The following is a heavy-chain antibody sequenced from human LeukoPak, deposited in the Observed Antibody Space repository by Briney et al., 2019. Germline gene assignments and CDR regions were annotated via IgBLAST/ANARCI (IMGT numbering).Heavy chain of an antibody. V-gene: IGHV3-23*01. J-gene: IGHJ3*02. D-gene: IGHD4-17*01. CDR3: AKDPEDYGDSLGAFDI. CDR1: GFTFSTYG. Sequence: GGSLRLSCAASGFTFSTYGMIWVRQGPGKGLEWVSSISDTGGNTYYADSVKGRFTISRDNSKNTLYLQMNSLRAEDTAVYYCAKDPEDYGDSLGAFDIWGQGTMVTVSS. CDR2: ISDTGGNT.